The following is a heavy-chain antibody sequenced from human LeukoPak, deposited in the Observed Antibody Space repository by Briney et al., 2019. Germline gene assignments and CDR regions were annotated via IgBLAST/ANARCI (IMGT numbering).Heavy chain of an antibody. CDR1: GFTFSSYG. J-gene: IGHJ5*02. CDR3: AKGRVLLWFGET. CDR2: ISGSGGST. Sequence: GGSLRLSCAASGFTFSSYGMSWVRQAPGKGLEWVSAISGSGGSTYYADSVKGRFTISRDNSKNTPYLQMNSLRAEDTAVYYCAKGRVLLWFGETWGQGTLVTVSS. V-gene: IGHV3-23*01. D-gene: IGHD3-10*01.